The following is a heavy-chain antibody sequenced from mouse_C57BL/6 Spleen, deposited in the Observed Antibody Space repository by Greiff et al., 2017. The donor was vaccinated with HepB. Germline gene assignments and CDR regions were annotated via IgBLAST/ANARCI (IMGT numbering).Heavy chain of an antibody. D-gene: IGHD1-1*01. J-gene: IGHJ1*03. V-gene: IGHV1-18*01. CDR2: INPNNGGT. CDR3: AREGNYYGSEYFDV. Sequence: EVQLQQSGPELVKPGASVKIPCKASGYTFTDYNMDWVKQSHGKSLEWIGDINPNNGGTIYNQKFKGKATLTVDKSSSTAYMELRSLTSEDTAVYYCAREGNYYGSEYFDVWGTGTTVTVSS. CDR1: GYTFTDYN.